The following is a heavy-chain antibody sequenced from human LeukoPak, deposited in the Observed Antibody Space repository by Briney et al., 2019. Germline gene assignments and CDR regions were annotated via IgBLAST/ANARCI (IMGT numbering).Heavy chain of an antibody. V-gene: IGHV4-59*01. Sequence: KPSETLSLTYTVSGGSIGSYYWSWIRQPPGKGLEWIGYIYYSGSTNYNPSLKSRVTISVDTSKNQFSLKLSSVTAADTAVYYCARVEGFGELLGKDAFDIWGQGTMVTVSS. CDR3: ARVEGFGELLGKDAFDI. D-gene: IGHD3-10*01. CDR2: IYYSGST. CDR1: GGSIGSYY. J-gene: IGHJ3*02.